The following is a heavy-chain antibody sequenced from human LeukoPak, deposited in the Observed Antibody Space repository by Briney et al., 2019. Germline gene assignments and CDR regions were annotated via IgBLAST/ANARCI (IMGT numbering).Heavy chain of an antibody. V-gene: IGHV1-2*02. J-gene: IGHJ4*02. Sequence: ASVKVSCKASGYIFTGYYMHWVRQAPGQGLEWMGWINPNSGGTNYAQKFQGRVTMTRDTSISTAYMELSRLTFDDTAVFYCAREGVTGKIDYWGQGTLVTVSS. CDR1: GYIFTGYY. CDR2: INPNSGGT. CDR3: AREGVTGKIDY. D-gene: IGHD2-21*02.